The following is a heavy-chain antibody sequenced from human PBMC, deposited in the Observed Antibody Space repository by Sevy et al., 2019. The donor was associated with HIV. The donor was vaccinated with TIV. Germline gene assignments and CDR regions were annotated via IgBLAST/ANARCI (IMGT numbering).Heavy chain of an antibody. V-gene: IGHV3-30*04. J-gene: IGHJ4*02. CDR3: ASHYYDSTGYYYPLDY. Sequence: GGCLRLSCTASGFTFSSYAMYWVRQAPGKGLEWVAVISYDGNNKDYADSVKGRFTISRDNSKNTLYLQMNSRRAEDTTVYYCASHYYDSTGYYYPLDYWGQGTLVTVSS. CDR2: ISYDGNNK. D-gene: IGHD3-22*01. CDR1: GFTFSSYA.